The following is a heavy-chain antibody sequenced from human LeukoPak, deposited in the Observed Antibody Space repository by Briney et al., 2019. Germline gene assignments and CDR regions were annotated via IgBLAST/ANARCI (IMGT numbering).Heavy chain of an antibody. J-gene: IGHJ5*02. V-gene: IGHV3-48*02. CDR1: GFTFSSYA. D-gene: IGHD6-6*01. Sequence: PGGSLRLSCEASGFTFSSYAMAWVRQAPGKGLEWLSYITSSSNINYADSVKGRFTISRDNAKNSLYLQMNSLRDEDTAVYYCARSANPRVHEFDPRGQGTLVTVSS. CDR3: ARSANPRVHEFDP. CDR2: ITSSSNI.